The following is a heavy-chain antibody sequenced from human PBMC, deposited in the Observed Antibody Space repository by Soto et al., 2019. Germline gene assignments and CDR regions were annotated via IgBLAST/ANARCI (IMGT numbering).Heavy chain of an antibody. CDR3: ARDHPHSYGVYYFDY. V-gene: IGHV4-39*07. Sequence: SLTCTVSGGSISSSSYYWGWIRQPPGKGLEWIGSIYYSGSTYYNPSLKSRVTISVDTSKNQVSLKVNSVTAADTAVYYCARDHPHSYGVYYFDYWGQGTPVTVSS. J-gene: IGHJ4*02. D-gene: IGHD5-18*01. CDR1: GGSISSSSYY. CDR2: IYYSGST.